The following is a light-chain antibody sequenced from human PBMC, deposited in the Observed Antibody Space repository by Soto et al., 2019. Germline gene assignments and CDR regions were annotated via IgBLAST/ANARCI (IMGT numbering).Light chain of an antibody. V-gene: IGKV1-5*01. CDR2: AAS. CDR3: QQYHTDWT. J-gene: IGKJ1*01. Sequence: DIQRPQSPSTLSASLGDTFTITCRASESIDNWLAWYQQKPGKAPKLLIFAASTLVRGVPSRFSGRGSGTEFTLTISSLQADDYATFYCQQYHTDWTFGQGTKVDIK. CDR1: ESIDNW.